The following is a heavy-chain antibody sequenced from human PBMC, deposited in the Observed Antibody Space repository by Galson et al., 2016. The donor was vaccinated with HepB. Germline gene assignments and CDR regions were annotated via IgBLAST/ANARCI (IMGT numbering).Heavy chain of an antibody. D-gene: IGHD5-12*01. V-gene: IGHV2-70*04. J-gene: IGHJ4*02. CDR1: GFSLNATGMR. CDR2: IDWGDDK. CDR3: ARIRPMYTSGYFYFDF. Sequence: PALVKPTQTLTLTCTFSGFSLNATGMRVSWLRQAPGKALEWLALIDWGDDKVYSTSLKTRLSISKDTSKNQVVLTVTNMDPVDTATYYCARIRPMYTSGYFYFDFWGQGILVTVSS.